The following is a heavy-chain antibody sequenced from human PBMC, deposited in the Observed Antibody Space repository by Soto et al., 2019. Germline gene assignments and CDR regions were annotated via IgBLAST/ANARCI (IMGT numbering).Heavy chain of an antibody. V-gene: IGHV4-39*01. CDR3: AKGGSGSYSNAFDL. Sequence: QLQLQESGPGLVKPSETLSLTCTVSGGSISSSSYYWGWIRQPPGKGLEWIGSIYYSGSTYYNPSLKSRVTISVDTSENQFSLKLSSVTAADTAMYYCAKGGSGSYSNAFDLWGQGTMLTVSS. J-gene: IGHJ3*01. D-gene: IGHD3-10*01. CDR2: IYYSGST. CDR1: GGSISSSSYY.